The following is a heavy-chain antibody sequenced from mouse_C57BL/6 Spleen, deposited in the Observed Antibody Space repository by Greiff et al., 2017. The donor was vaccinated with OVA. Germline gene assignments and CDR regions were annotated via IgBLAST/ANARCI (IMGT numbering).Heavy chain of an antibody. D-gene: IGHD4-1*01. V-gene: IGHV1-64*01. CDR2: IHPNSGST. Sequence: QVQLQQPGAELVKPGASVKLSCKASGYTFTSYWMHWVKQRPGQGLEWIGMIHPNSGSTNYNEKFKSKATLTVDKSSSTAYMQLSSLTSEDSAVYYCSRNWENYVDYWGQGTTLTVSS. J-gene: IGHJ2*01. CDR1: GYTFTSYW. CDR3: SRNWENYVDY.